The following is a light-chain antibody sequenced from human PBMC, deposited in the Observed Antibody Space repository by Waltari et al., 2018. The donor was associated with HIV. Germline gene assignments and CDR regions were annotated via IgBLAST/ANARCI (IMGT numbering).Light chain of an antibody. Sequence: QSALTQPRSVSGSPGQSVTMSCSGTRSDVGGYQYVSWYQQHPGKAPKRLIYDVNKRPSGVSDRFSGSKSGNTASLTISGLQVEDEADYYCCSYAGSYTYVVLGGGTKLTVL. CDR3: CSYAGSYTYVV. V-gene: IGLV2-11*01. CDR1: RSDVGGYQY. J-gene: IGLJ2*01. CDR2: DVN.